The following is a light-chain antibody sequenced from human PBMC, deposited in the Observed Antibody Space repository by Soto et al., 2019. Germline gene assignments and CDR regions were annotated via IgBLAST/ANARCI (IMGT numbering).Light chain of an antibody. CDR3: QQYGSAPST. CDR1: QSVGSNS. Sequence: EIVLTQSPGTLSLSPGDRATLSCRASQSVGSNSLAWYQQKPGQAPRLLIYGASNRATGIPDTFSGSGSGTDFTLTISRLEPEDFAVYYCQQYGSAPSTFGGGTKVEIK. CDR2: GAS. V-gene: IGKV3-20*01. J-gene: IGKJ4*01.